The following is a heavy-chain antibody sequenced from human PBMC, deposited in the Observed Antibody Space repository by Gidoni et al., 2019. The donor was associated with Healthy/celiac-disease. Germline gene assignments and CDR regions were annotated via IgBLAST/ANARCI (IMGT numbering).Heavy chain of an antibody. CDR3: AKEGYYGGAFDI. V-gene: IGHV3-30*18. Sequence: QVQLVESGGGVVQPGRSLRLSCAASGFPFSSYGMHWVRQAPGKGLEWVAVISYDGSNKYYADSVKGRFTISRDNSKNTLYLQMNSLRAEDTAVYYCAKEGYYGGAFDIWGQGTMVTVSS. J-gene: IGHJ3*02. D-gene: IGHD3-10*01. CDR2: ISYDGSNK. CDR1: GFPFSSYG.